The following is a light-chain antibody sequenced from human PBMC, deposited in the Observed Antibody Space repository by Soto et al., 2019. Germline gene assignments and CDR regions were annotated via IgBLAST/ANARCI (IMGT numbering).Light chain of an antibody. CDR3: SSYTKSTSYV. J-gene: IGLJ1*01. V-gene: IGLV2-14*01. Sequence: QSALTQPASVSGSPGQSITISCTGTSSDVGAYNYVSWYQQHPGKAPKFMIYEVSNRPSGVSDRFSASKSGNTASLTISGLQAEDEADYYCSSYTKSTSYVFGSGTKVTVL. CDR2: EVS. CDR1: SSDVGAYNY.